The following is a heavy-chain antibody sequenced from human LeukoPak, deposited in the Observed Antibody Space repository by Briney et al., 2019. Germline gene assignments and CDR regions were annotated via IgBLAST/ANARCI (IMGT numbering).Heavy chain of an antibody. Sequence: PGGSLRLSCAASGFTFSRYEMNWVRQAPGKGLEWVSYISTSGSIIYYADSVKGRFTISRDNAENSLYLQMNSLRADDTAVYYCARNSHGNGYYLEQWGQGTLVTVSS. V-gene: IGHV3-48*03. CDR1: GFTFSRYE. D-gene: IGHD3-22*01. J-gene: IGHJ4*02. CDR2: ISTSGSII. CDR3: ARNSHGNGYYLEQ.